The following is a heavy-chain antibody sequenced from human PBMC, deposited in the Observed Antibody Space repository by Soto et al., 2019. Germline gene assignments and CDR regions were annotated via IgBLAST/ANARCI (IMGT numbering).Heavy chain of an antibody. D-gene: IGHD6-6*01. J-gene: IGHJ4*02. Sequence: GESLKISCNGSGYSFTSYWIGWVRQMPGKGLEWMGIIYPGDSDTRYSPPFQGQVTISADKSISTAYLQWSSLKASDTAMYYCARIKYSSSLYFDYWGQGTLVTVYS. CDR3: ARIKYSSSLYFDY. V-gene: IGHV5-51*01. CDR1: GYSFTSYW. CDR2: IYPGDSDT.